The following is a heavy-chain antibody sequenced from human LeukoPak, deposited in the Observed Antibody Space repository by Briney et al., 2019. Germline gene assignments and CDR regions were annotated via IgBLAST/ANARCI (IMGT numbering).Heavy chain of an antibody. V-gene: IGHV4-59*01. CDR3: ARGEYYYDSSGLPDAFDI. CDR1: GGSISSYY. Sequence: SETLSLTCTVSGGSISSYYWSWIRQPPGKGLEWIGYIYYSGSTNYNPSLKSRVTISVDTSKNQFSLKLSSVTAADTAVYYCARGEYYYDSSGLPDAFDIWGQGTMVTVSS. CDR2: IYYSGST. J-gene: IGHJ3*02. D-gene: IGHD3-22*01.